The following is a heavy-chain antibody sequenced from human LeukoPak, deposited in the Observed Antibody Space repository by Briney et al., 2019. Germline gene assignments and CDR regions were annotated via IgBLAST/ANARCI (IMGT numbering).Heavy chain of an antibody. V-gene: IGHV3-21*01. Sequence: PGGSLRLSCAASGFTFSSYSMNWVRQAPGKGLEWVSSISSSSSYIYYADSVKGRFTISRDNAKNSLYLQMNSLRAEDTAVYYCARDRGEQADSDYWGQGTLVTVSS. CDR2: ISSSSSYI. CDR3: ARDRGEQADSDY. J-gene: IGHJ4*02. CDR1: GFTFSSYS. D-gene: IGHD3-10*01.